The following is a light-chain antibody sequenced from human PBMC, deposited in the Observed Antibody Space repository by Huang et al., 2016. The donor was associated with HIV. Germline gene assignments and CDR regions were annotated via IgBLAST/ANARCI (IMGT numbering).Light chain of an antibody. Sequence: DIQMTQSPSSLSTSIKDTVTITCQASHDITNYLNWYQQKPGKVPKLLIYDASNLETGVPSRFSVSGSGTDFTVTISGLQPEDIATYYCQQYGDFPITFGQGTRLEIK. CDR2: DAS. CDR1: HDITNY. V-gene: IGKV1-33*01. CDR3: QQYGDFPIT. J-gene: IGKJ5*01.